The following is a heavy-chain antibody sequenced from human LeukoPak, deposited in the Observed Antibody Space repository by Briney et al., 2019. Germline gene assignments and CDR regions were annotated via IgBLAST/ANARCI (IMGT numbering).Heavy chain of an antibody. CDR1: GGTFSSYA. CDR2: IIPILGIA. V-gene: IGHV1-69*04. Sequence: GASVKVSCKASGGTFSSYAISWVRQAPGQGLEWMGRIIPILGIANYAQKFQGRVTITADESTSTAYMELSSLRSEDTAVYYCARAEYSSSWFKPRWFDPWGQGILVTVSS. CDR3: ARAEYSSSWFKPRWFDP. J-gene: IGHJ5*02. D-gene: IGHD6-13*01.